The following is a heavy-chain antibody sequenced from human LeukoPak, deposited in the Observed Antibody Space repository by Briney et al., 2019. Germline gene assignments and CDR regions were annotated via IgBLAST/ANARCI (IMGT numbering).Heavy chain of an antibody. Sequence: PGGSLRLSCAASGFTFSSYSMNWVRQAPGKGLEWVSSISSSSSYIYYADSVKGRFTISRDNAKNSLYLQMNSLRAEVTAVYYCARDRITMLPGGTDVWGQGTTVTVSS. J-gene: IGHJ6*02. CDR3: ARDRITMLPGGTDV. CDR2: ISSSSSYI. V-gene: IGHV3-21*01. CDR1: GFTFSSYS. D-gene: IGHD3-10*01.